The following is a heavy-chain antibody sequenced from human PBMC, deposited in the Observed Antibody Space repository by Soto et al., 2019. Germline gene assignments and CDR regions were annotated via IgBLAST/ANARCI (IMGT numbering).Heavy chain of an antibody. CDR1: GFTFSSYS. Sequence: EVQLVESGGGLVQPGGSLRLSCAASGFTFSSYSMNWVRQAPGKGLEWVSSISSSSSYIYYADSVKGRFTISRDNAKNSLYLQMNSLRAEDTAVYYCARGGGYCSGGSCYSDFDYWGQGTLVTVSS. CDR2: ISSSSSYI. CDR3: ARGGGYCSGGSCYSDFDY. D-gene: IGHD2-15*01. V-gene: IGHV3-21*01. J-gene: IGHJ4*02.